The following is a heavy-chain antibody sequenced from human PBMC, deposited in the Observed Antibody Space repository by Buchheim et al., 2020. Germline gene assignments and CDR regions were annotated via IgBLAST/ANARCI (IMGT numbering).Heavy chain of an antibody. CDR1: GDSINSSSYF. D-gene: IGHD4/OR15-4a*01. V-gene: IGHV4-39*01. CDR3: ARHTHPMVPNC. CDR2: IYYSGTT. Sequence: LQLQESGPGLVKPSGTLSLTCTVSGDSINSSSYFWGWIRQPPGKGLVWIGNIYYSGTTYYNPSLESRVTISVNTSSNQFSLTLSSGTAEDTAVYYCARHTHPMVPNCWGRGTL. J-gene: IGHJ4*02.